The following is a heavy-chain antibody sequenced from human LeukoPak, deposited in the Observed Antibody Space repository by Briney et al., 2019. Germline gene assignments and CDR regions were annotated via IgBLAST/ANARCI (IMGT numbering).Heavy chain of an antibody. CDR2: IYTSGST. CDR1: GGSISSSSYY. Sequence: SETLSLTCTVSGGSISSSSYYWSWIRQPAGKGLEWIGRIYTSGSTNYNPSLKSRVTISVDTSKNQFSLKLSSVTAADTAVYYCASMTIVATNYMDVWGKGTTVTISS. J-gene: IGHJ6*03. D-gene: IGHD5-12*01. CDR3: ASMTIVATNYMDV. V-gene: IGHV4-61*02.